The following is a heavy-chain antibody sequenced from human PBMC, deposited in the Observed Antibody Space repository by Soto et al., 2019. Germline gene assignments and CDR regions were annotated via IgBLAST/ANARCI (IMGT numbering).Heavy chain of an antibody. D-gene: IGHD5-18*01. V-gene: IGHV1-3*01. J-gene: IGHJ4*02. Sequence: ASVKVSCKASGYTFTSYAMHWVRQAPGQRLEWMGWINAGNGNTKYSQKFQGRVTITRDTSASTAYMELSSLRSEDTAVYYCARSGGDRYGHSPFDYWGQGTLVTVSS. CDR1: GYTFTSYA. CDR2: INAGNGNT. CDR3: ARSGGDRYGHSPFDY.